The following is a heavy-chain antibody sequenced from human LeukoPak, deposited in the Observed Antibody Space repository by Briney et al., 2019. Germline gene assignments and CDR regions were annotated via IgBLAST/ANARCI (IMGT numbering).Heavy chain of an antibody. CDR2: FYYSGKT. CDR1: GASISSSIYY. CDR3: ARHGGFTAPIDY. J-gene: IGHJ4*02. Sequence: SETLSLTCTVSGASISSSIYYWAWIRQPPGKGLEWIGTFYYSGKTYYKRSLKSRLTISVDTPKNQFSLNLSSVTAADTAVYYCARHGGFTAPIDYWGQGTLVTVSS. D-gene: IGHD2-15*01. V-gene: IGHV4-39*01.